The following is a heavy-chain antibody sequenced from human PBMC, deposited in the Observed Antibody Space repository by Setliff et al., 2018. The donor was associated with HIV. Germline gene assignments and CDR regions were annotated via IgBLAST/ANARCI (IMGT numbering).Heavy chain of an antibody. V-gene: IGHV3-20*04. CDR2: LNWDGSAV. CDR1: GFTFDDYA. Sequence: PGGSLRLSCAASGFTFDDYAMNWVRQPPGKGLEWLAGLNWDGSAVGYADSVKGRFTISRDNAKNSLYLEMRSLRAEDTAFYYCARDKTAVYGSANYYKSPLGFWGQGTLVTVSS. J-gene: IGHJ4*02. D-gene: IGHD3-10*01. CDR3: ARDKTAVYGSANYYKSPLGF.